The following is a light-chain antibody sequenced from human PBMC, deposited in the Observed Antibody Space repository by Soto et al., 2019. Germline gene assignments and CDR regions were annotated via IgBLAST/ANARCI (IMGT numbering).Light chain of an antibody. CDR2: GAS. CDR1: QSVGSD. V-gene: IGKV3-15*01. CDR3: QQRSNWPPIT. J-gene: IGKJ5*01. Sequence: EIVMTQSPATLSVSPGERAALSCRASQSVGSDLAWYQQKPGQAPRLLIYGASSRATGIPARFSGSGSGTDFTLTISRMEPEDFAVYCCQQRSNWPPITFGQGTRLEI.